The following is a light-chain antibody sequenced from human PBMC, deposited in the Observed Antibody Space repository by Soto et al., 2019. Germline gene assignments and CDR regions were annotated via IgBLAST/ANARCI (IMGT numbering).Light chain of an antibody. Sequence: DIQMTQSPSSLSASVGDRVTITCRASENINRHLNWSQQQPGKAPKLLIYGASSLQNGVPPRFRGSGSGTSLTPNITNVQFEYFAPYYCQQRYSAIAITFGKGTRLEIK. J-gene: IGKJ5*01. V-gene: IGKV1-39*01. CDR3: QQRYSAIAIT. CDR2: GAS. CDR1: ENINRH.